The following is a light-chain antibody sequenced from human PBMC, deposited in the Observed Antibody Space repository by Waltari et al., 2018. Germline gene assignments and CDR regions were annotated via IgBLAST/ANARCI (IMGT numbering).Light chain of an antibody. J-gene: IGKJ2*01. CDR2: AAS. Sequence: AIRMTQSPSSLSASTGDRVTITCRASQGISSYLAWYQQKPGEAPKLLIYAASTLQSGVPSMFSGSGSGTDFTLTISCLQSEDFATYYCQQYYSYPYTFGQGTKLEIK. CDR3: QQYYSYPYT. V-gene: IGKV1-8*01. CDR1: QGISSY.